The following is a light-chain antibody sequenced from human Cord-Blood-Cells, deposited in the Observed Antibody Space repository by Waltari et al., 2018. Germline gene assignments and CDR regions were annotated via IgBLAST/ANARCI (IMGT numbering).Light chain of an antibody. V-gene: IGKV4-1*01. CDR3: QQYYSTPFT. CDR1: QSVLYSSNNKNY. Sequence: DIVMTQSPDSLAVSLGERATIICKSSQSVLYSSNNKNYLAWYQQKPGQPPKLLIYCASTRESGVPDRFSGSGSGTDFTLTISSLQAEDVAVYYCQQYYSTPFTFGPGTKVDIK. J-gene: IGKJ3*01. CDR2: CAS.